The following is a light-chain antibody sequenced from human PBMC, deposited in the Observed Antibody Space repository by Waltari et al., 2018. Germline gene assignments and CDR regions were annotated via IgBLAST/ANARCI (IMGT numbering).Light chain of an antibody. CDR2: YNN. CDR3: ASWEDSLGEYV. V-gene: IGLV1-47*01. CDR1: TSNIGNNY. J-gene: IGLJ1*01. Sequence: QSVLTQPPSASGTPGQRVTISCSGSTSNIGNNYVYWYQRLPGATPKLLIFYNNLRPSGVRGQLSGAKSGTAASLASSGLRSEDEADYYGASWEDSLGEYVFGTGTKVSVL.